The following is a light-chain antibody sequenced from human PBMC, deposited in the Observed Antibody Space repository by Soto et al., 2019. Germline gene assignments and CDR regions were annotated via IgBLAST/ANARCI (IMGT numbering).Light chain of an antibody. J-gene: IGKJ1*01. CDR1: QSISNNH. CDR2: GTS. Sequence: EIVLTQSPGTLSLSPGERVTLSCRASQSISNNHLAWYQQKPGQAPRLLIHGTSNRATGIPDRFSGSGSGTDFTLTITSLQSEDFALYYCQQYHNLWTFGQGTEVEIK. CDR3: QQYHNLWT. V-gene: IGKV3-20*01.